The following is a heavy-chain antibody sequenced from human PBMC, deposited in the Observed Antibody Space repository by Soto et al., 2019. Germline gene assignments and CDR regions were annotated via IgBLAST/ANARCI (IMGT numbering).Heavy chain of an antibody. D-gene: IGHD1-1*01. CDR1: GYTFSTYG. J-gene: IGHJ5*02. Sequence: QVQLVQSGAEVKKPGASVKVSCKASGYTFSTYGFRWVRQAPGQGLEWMGWIGADNGDTNYAQNFQGRVTMTTDTSTITSDMDQRSLTSDNTGVYVCARDWKGAEGFDPWGQGTLVTVSS. CDR2: IGADNGDT. CDR3: ARDWKGAEGFDP. V-gene: IGHV1-18*01.